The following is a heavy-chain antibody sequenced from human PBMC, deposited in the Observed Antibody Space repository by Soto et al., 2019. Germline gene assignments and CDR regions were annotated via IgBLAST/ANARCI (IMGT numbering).Heavy chain of an antibody. V-gene: IGHV4-59*08. Sequence: SETLSLTCTVSGGSISSYYWSWIRQPPGKGLEWIGYIYYSGSTNYNPSLKSRVTISVDTSKNQFSLKLSSVTAADTAVYYCARSWDIVVVVAASLFPLYYGMDVWGQGTTVTVSS. CDR2: IYYSGST. J-gene: IGHJ6*02. CDR1: GGSISSYY. D-gene: IGHD2-15*01. CDR3: ARSWDIVVVVAASLFPLYYGMDV.